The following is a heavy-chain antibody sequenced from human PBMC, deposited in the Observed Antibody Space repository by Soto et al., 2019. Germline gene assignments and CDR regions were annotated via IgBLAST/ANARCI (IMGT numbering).Heavy chain of an antibody. D-gene: IGHD3-16*01. J-gene: IGHJ5*02. CDR3: VRDGSNTIRDRLDP. Sequence: PSETLSLTCSVSGGSMSKFYWSWIRKTAGKGLEWMGRVYATGTSDYNPSLRSRIAMSVDISKKTFSLRLRSVTAADTGVYYCVRDGSNTIRDRLDPWGQGILLTVYS. CDR1: GGSMSKFY. V-gene: IGHV4-4*07. CDR2: VYATGTS.